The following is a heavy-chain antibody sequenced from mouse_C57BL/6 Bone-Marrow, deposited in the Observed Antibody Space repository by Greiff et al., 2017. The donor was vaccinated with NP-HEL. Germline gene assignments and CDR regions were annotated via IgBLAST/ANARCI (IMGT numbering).Heavy chain of an antibody. D-gene: IGHD2-3*01. Sequence: QVHVKQSGAELVRPGTSVKVSCKASGYAFTNYLIEWVKQRPGQGLEWIGVINPGSGGTNYNEKFKGKATLTADKSSSTAYMQLSSLTSEDSAVYFCARCGYYPFAYWGQGTLVTVSA. V-gene: IGHV1-54*01. J-gene: IGHJ3*01. CDR1: GYAFTNYL. CDR2: INPGSGGT. CDR3: ARCGYYPFAY.